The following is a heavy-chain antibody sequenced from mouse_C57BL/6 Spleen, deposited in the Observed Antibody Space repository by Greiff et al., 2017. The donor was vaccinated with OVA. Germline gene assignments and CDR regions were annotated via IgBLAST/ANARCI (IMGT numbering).Heavy chain of an antibody. CDR3: ARSPAVYYDYDVYAMDY. V-gene: IGHV1-39*01. J-gene: IGHJ4*01. Sequence: LEESGPELVKPGASVKISCKASGYSFTDYNMNWVKQSNGKSLEWIGVINPNYGTTSYNQKFKGKATLTVDQSSSTAYMQLNSLTSEDSAVYYCARSPAVYYDYDVYAMDYWGQGTSVTVSS. CDR2: INPNYGTT. CDR1: GYSFTDYN. D-gene: IGHD2-4*01.